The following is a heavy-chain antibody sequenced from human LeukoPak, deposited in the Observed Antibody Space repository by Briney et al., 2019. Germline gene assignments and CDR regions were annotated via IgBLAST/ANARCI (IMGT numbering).Heavy chain of an antibody. V-gene: IGHV1-46*01. CDR2: INPSGGST. J-gene: IGHJ4*02. CDR3: ASQVAAANPFDY. D-gene: IGHD6-13*01. Sequence: ASVKVSCTASGYTFTSYYMHWVRQAPGQGLEWMGIINPSGGSTSYAQKFQGRVTMTRDTSTSTVYMELSSLRSEDTAVYYCASQVAAANPFDYWGQGTLVTVSS. CDR1: GYTFTSYY.